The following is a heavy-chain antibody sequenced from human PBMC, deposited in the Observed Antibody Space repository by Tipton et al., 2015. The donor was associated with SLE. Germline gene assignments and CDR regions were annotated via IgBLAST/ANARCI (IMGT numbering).Heavy chain of an antibody. J-gene: IGHJ4*02. Sequence: TLSLTCTVSGGSISSDDYYWTWIRQHPGKGLEWIGHMSYSGSTYYNPSLKSRINISVDTSKNHFSLKLSSVTAADTAVYYCARGGVGGYDYFDHWGQGTLVTVSS. V-gene: IGHV4-31*03. CDR3: ARGGVGGYDYFDH. CDR1: GGSISSDDYY. CDR2: MSYSGST. D-gene: IGHD5-12*01.